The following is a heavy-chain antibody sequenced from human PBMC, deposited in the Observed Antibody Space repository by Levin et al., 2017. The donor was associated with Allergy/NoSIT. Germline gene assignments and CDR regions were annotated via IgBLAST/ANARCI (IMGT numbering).Heavy chain of an antibody. CDR1: GFSLSTSGVG. V-gene: IGHV2-5*02. D-gene: IGHD3-10*01. J-gene: IGHJ4*02. CDR3: AHRRSPDTYYYGSGSYFPYYFDY. Sequence: GSGPTLVKPTQTLTLTCTFSGFSLSTSGVGGGWIRQPPGKALEWLVLIYWDDGKRHSPSLKSRLTLTKDPSKNQVVLTMTNMDPVDTATYYCAHRRSPDTYYYGSGSYFPYYFDYWGQGTLVTVSS. CDR2: IYWDDGK.